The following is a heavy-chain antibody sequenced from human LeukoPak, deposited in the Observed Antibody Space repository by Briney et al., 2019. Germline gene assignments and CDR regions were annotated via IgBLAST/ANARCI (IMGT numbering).Heavy chain of an antibody. Sequence: ASVKVSCKASGYTFTSYDINWVRQATGQGLEWMGWMNPNSGNTGYAQKFQGRVTMTRNTSISTAYMELSSLRSEDTAVYYCARGRRGIAVAYNWFDPWGQGTLVTVSS. CDR3: ARGRRGIAVAYNWFDP. D-gene: IGHD6-19*01. V-gene: IGHV1-8*01. CDR1: GYTFTSYD. CDR2: MNPNSGNT. J-gene: IGHJ5*02.